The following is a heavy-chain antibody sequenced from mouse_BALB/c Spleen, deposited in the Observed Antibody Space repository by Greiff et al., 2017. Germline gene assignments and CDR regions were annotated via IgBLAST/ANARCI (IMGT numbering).Heavy chain of an antibody. J-gene: IGHJ4*01. CDR2: ISSGGST. CDR3: ARGGILRLYAMDY. D-gene: IGHD1-2*01. V-gene: IGHV5-6-5*01. CDR1: GFTFSSYA. Sequence: EVQGVESGGGLVKPGGSLKLSCAASGFTFSSYAMSWVRQTPEKRLEWVASISSGGSTYYPDSVKGRFTISRDNARNILYLQMSSLRSEDTAMYYCARGGILRLYAMDYWGQGTSVTVSS.